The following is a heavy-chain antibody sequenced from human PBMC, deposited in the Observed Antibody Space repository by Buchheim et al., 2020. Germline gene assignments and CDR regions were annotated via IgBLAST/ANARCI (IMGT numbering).Heavy chain of an antibody. V-gene: IGHV4-61*03. CDR3: ARADYYGMDL. J-gene: IGHJ6*02. CDR1: GDSISSGSFY. CDR2: LFTSGTT. Sequence: QVQLQESGPGLVRPSETLSLTCTDSGDSISSGSFYWSWVRQPPGKGLEYIGYLFTSGTTNYNPSLKSRATISVDTSKNHFALRLTSLTTADTAVYYCARADYYGMDLWGQGT.